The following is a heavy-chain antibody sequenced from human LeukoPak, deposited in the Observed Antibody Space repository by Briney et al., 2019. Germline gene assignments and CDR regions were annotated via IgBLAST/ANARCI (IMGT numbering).Heavy chain of an antibody. Sequence: ASVKVSCKASGYTFTGYYMHWVRQAPGQGLEWMGRINPNSGGTNYAQKFQGRVTMARDTSISTAYMELSRLRSDDTAVYYCARDPYYHDSSGYSDYWGQGTLVTVSS. J-gene: IGHJ4*02. CDR2: INPNSGGT. D-gene: IGHD3-22*01. V-gene: IGHV1-2*06. CDR1: GYTFTGYY. CDR3: ARDPYYHDSSGYSDY.